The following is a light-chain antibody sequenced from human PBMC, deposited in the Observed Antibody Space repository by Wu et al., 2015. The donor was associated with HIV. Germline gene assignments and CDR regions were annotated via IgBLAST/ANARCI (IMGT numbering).Light chain of an antibody. Sequence: EIVLTQSPGTLSLSPGERATLSCRASQSVSSSYLAWYQQKPGQAPRLLIYGASSRATGIPDRFSGSGSGTDFTLTISRLRPEDFAVYYCQQYGSSPVTFGQGTKLEIK. CDR3: QQYGSSPVT. CDR1: QSVSSSY. CDR2: GAS. V-gene: IGKV3-20*01. J-gene: IGKJ2*01.